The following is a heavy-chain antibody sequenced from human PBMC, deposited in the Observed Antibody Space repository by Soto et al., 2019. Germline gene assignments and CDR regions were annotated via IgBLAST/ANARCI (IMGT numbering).Heavy chain of an antibody. D-gene: IGHD1-26*01. V-gene: IGHV4-34*01. CDR1: GGSFSDTY. Sequence: QVHLQQWGAGLLKPSETLSLTCAVYGGSFSDTYWNWFRQPPGKGLEWIGEINHNTNTIYNPSLTSRVTISVDTSKNHFSLKLTSVTAADTAVYYCARDRGSYALDYWGQGTLVTVSS. CDR3: ARDRGSYALDY. J-gene: IGHJ4*02. CDR2: INHNTNT.